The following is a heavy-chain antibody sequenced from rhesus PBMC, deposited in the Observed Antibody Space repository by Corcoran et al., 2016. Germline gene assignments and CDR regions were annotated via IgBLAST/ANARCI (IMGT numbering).Heavy chain of an antibody. Sequence: QLQLQESGPGLVKPSETLSVTCAVSGGSISSGYYYWSWIRQPPGKGLEWIGYIYGGSGSTSNNPSRKSRVIISIDTSKNQFSLKMSSVTAADTAVYYCAREQVYSGSFDYWGQGVLVTVSS. CDR1: GGSISSGYYY. V-gene: IGHV4-122*01. CDR3: AREQVYSGSFDY. CDR2: IYGGSGST. J-gene: IGHJ4*01. D-gene: IGHD5-24*01.